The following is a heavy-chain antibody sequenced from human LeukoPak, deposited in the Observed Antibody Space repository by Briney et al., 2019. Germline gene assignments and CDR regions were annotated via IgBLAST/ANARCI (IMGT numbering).Heavy chain of an antibody. CDR1: GFTFSSYG. D-gene: IGHD3-10*01. V-gene: IGHV3-30*02. J-gene: IGHJ4*02. Sequence: GGSLRLSCAAPGFTFSSYGMHWVRQAPGKGLEWVAFIRYDGSNKYYADSVKGRFTISRDNSKNTLYLQMNSLRAEDTAVYYCASMVRGRNGYWGQGTLVTVSS. CDR3: ASMVRGRNGY. CDR2: IRYDGSNK.